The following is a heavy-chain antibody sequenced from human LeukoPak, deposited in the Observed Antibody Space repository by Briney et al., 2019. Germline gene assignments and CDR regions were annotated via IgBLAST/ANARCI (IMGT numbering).Heavy chain of an antibody. CDR1: GFAFKSYS. CDR2: ISDASFSI. CDR3: AKKMGTYRAFDY. V-gene: IGHV3-23*01. Sequence: GGSLRLSCAVSGFAFKSYSMYWVRQGPGKGLEWVASISDASFSINYADSVKGRFTISRDNSNNILYLQMNNLRAEDTAVYYCAKKMGTYRAFDYWGQGTLVTVSA. D-gene: IGHD3-16*02. J-gene: IGHJ4*02.